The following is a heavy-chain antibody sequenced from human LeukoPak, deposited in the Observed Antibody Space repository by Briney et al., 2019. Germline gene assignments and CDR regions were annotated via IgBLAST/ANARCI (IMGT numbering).Heavy chain of an antibody. J-gene: IGHJ4*02. Sequence: GASVKVSCKASGFSFTDYYIHWVRQAPGQGLEWMGWIHPNSGGTNYAQNFQGRVTMTGDTSITTTYMELGRLTSDDTAMYYCARVPHTLSPGSDYWGQGTLVTVSS. V-gene: IGHV1-2*02. CDR2: IHPNSGGT. CDR1: GFSFTDYY. D-gene: IGHD2/OR15-2a*01. CDR3: ARVPHTLSPGSDY.